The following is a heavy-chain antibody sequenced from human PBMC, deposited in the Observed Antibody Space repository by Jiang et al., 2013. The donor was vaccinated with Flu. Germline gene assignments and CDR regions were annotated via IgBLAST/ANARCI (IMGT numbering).Heavy chain of an antibody. V-gene: IGHV3-9*01. CDR2: ISWNSGSI. D-gene: IGHD5-24*01. CDR3: AKGQVRDGYKSYFDY. J-gene: IGHJ4*02. CDR1: GFTFDDYA. Sequence: VQLVESGGGSVQPGRSLRLSCAASGFTFDDYAMHWVRQAPGKGLEWVSGISWNSGSIGYADSVKGRFTISRDNAKNSLYLQMNSLRAEDTALYYCAKGQVRDGYKSYFDYWGQGTLVTVSS.